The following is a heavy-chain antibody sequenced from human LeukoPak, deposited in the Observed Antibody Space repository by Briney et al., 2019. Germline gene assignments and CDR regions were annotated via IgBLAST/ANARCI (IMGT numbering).Heavy chain of an antibody. CDR1: GGSISSYY. V-gene: IGHV4-4*07. J-gene: IGHJ6*02. D-gene: IGHD6-13*01. CDR3: ARDAVAAAGTNYYYYYGMDV. CDR2: IYTSGST. Sequence: PSETLSLTCTVSGGSISSYYCSWIRQPAGKGLEWIGRIYTSGSTNYNPSLKSRVTMSVDTSKNQFSLKLSSVTAADTAVYYCARDAVAAAGTNYYYYYGMDVWGQGTTVTVSS.